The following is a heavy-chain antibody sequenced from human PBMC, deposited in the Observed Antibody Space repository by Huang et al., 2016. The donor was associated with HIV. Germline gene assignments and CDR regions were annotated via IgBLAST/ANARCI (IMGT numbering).Heavy chain of an antibody. Sequence: EVQLVESGGGLVQPGRSLRLSCAASGFTFDHYGMHWVRQAPGKCLDRVVGISGNSGSIGDADSVKCRFNILRDNAKNSLYLQMNSLRAEDTALYYCAKTGGGKYWGDAFDIWGQGTMVTVSS. CDR1: GFTFDHYG. CDR2: ISGNSGSI. J-gene: IGHJ3*02. CDR3: AKTGGGKYWGDAFDI. D-gene: IGHD3-16*01. V-gene: IGHV3-9*01.